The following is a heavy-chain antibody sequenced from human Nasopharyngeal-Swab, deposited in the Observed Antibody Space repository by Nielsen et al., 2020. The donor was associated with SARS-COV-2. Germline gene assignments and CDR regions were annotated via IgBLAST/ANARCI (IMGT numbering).Heavy chain of an antibody. CDR3: ARGRGRGGIWNYYHYYMDV. CDR1: GGSISSRSYY. V-gene: IGHV4-39*01. Sequence: SETLSPTCTVSGGSISSRSYYWDWIRQPPGKGLEWIGITYYSGSTYYNPSLKSRVTIPVDRSKNQSSLKLGAVTAADTAVYYCARGRGRGGIWNYYHYYMDVWGKGTTVTVSS. CDR2: TYYSGST. J-gene: IGHJ6*03. D-gene: IGHD3-10*01.